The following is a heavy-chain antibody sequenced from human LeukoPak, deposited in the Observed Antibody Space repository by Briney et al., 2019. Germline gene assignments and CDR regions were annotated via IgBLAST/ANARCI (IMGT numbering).Heavy chain of an antibody. J-gene: IGHJ4*02. CDR2: INAGNGNT. V-gene: IGHV1-3*01. D-gene: IGHD3-22*01. Sequence: ASVKVSCKASVYTFTSYAMHWVRQAPGQRLEWMGWINAGNGNTKYSQKFQGRVTITRDTSASTAYMELSSLRSEDTAVYYCARDQDYYDSSGYCYWGQGSLVTVSS. CDR1: VYTFTSYA. CDR3: ARDQDYYDSSGYCY.